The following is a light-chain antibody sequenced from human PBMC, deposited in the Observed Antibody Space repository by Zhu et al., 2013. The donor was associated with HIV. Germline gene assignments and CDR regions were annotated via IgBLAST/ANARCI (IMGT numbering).Light chain of an antibody. V-gene: IGKV1-9*01. CDR2: AAS. CDR1: QVINTY. J-gene: IGKJ2*01. CDR3: QQYDNWPPYT. Sequence: DIQLTQSPSFLSASIGDRVTITCRASQVINTYLAWYQHEPGKAPKLLIYAASTLESGVPARFSGSGSGTEFTLTITSLQSEDSAVYYCQQYDNWPPYTFGQGTKLEI.